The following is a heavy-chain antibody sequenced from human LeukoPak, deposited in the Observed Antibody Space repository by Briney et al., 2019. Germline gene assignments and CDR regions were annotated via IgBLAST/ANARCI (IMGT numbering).Heavy chain of an antibody. D-gene: IGHD5-24*01. CDR1: GGSISSSSYY. V-gene: IGHV4-39*07. CDR3: ARDLSHHEDGYNPFDY. CDR2: IYYSGST. Sequence: SETLSLTCTVSGGSISSSSYYWGWIRQPPGKGLEWIGSIYYSGSTYYNPSLKSRVTISVDTSKNQFSLKLSSVTAADTAVYYCARDLSHHEDGYNPFDYWGQGTLVTVSS. J-gene: IGHJ4*02.